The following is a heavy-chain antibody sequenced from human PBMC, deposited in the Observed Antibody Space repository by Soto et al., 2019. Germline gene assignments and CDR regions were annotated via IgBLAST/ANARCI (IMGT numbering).Heavy chain of an antibody. CDR2: IYWDDDK. CDR1: GFSLSTSGVG. CDR3: AHSPDGDYSDDAFDI. D-gene: IGHD4-17*01. J-gene: IGHJ3*02. Sequence: SGPTLVNPTQTLTLTCTFSGFSLSTSGVGVGWIRQPPGKALEWLALIYWDDDKRYSPSLKSRLTITKDTSKNKVVLTMTNIDPVYIASYYCAHSPDGDYSDDAFDIWGQGTMVTVSS. V-gene: IGHV2-5*02.